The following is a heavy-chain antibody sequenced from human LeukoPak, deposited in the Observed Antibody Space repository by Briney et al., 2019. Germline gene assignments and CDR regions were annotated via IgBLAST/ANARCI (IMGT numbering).Heavy chain of an antibody. Sequence: GGSLRLSCTASGFTFSSYSMNWVRQAPGKGLEWLSYITSSSSSIFYADSVKGRFTISRDNAKSSPYLQMNSLRAEDTALYYCAKDTSSGRTGYFDYWGQGTLVTVSS. CDR2: ITSSSSSI. V-gene: IGHV3-48*04. CDR3: AKDTSSGRTGYFDY. CDR1: GFTFSSYS. J-gene: IGHJ4*02. D-gene: IGHD1-26*01.